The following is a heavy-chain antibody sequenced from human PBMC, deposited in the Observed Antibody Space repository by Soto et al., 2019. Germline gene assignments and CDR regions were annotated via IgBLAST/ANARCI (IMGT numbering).Heavy chain of an antibody. CDR3: ARGTRVVGL. CDR2: MNPQSGNT. Sequence: QVQLLQSGAEVKEPGASVKVSCRASGYTFTSNDLNWVRQATGQGLEWMGWMNPQSGNTGYAQKFQGRVTMTRNIPISTGYLELRGLTDEETAVYSCARGTRVVGLWGQGTMVTVSS. D-gene: IGHD3-16*02. J-gene: IGHJ3*01. V-gene: IGHV1-8*01. CDR1: GYTFTSND.